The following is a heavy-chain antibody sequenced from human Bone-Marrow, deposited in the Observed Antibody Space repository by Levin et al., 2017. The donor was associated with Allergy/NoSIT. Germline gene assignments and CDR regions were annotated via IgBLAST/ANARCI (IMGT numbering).Heavy chain of an antibody. CDR1: GGSIHDYY. CDR3: ARVTMGWFDP. CDR2: IFYSGST. Sequence: SQTLSLTCTVSGGSIHDYYWSWIRQPPGKGLEWIGYIFYSGSTNYNPSLKSRLTISVDMSKRHFSLKLSSVTAADTAVYYCARVTMGWFDPWGQGTLVTVSS. V-gene: IGHV4-59*01. J-gene: IGHJ5*02. D-gene: IGHD3-3*01.